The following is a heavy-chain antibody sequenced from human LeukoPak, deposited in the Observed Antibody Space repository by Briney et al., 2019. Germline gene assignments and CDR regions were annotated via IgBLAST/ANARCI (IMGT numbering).Heavy chain of an antibody. CDR1: GFTFSSYW. J-gene: IGHJ4*02. CDR3: ATTGSGSYYDY. V-gene: IGHV3-74*01. Sequence: GGSLRLSCAASGFTFSSYWMHWVRQAPGKGLVWVSRINSDGSSTSYADPVKGRFTISRDNAKNTLFLQMNSLRAEDTAVYYCATTGSGSYYDYWGQGTLVTVSS. CDR2: INSDGSST. D-gene: IGHD1-26*01.